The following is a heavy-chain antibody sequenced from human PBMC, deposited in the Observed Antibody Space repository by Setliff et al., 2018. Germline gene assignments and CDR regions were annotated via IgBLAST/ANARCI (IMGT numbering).Heavy chain of an antibody. J-gene: IGHJ4*02. CDR1: GYTFTGYY. CDR2: INPNSGGT. D-gene: IGHD3-22*01. CDR3: ARRPYDSSGYFNY. Sequence: GASVKVSCKASGYTFTGYYMHWVRQAPGQGLEWMGWINPNSGGTNYAQKFQGRVTMTRDTSISTAYMELSSLTSEDTAVYYCARRPYDSSGYFNYWGQGTLVTVSS. V-gene: IGHV1-2*02.